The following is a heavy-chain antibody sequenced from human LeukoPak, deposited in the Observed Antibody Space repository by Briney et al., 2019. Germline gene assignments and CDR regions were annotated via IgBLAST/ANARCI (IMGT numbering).Heavy chain of an antibody. Sequence: PGGSLRLSCAASGFTFSSYAMHWVRQAPGKGLEWVAVISYGGSNKYYADSVKGRFTISRDNSKNTLYLQMNSLRAEDTAVYYCARDNYYGSGNDCWGQGTLVTVSS. CDR2: ISYGGSNK. CDR1: GFTFSSYA. J-gene: IGHJ4*02. V-gene: IGHV3-30*04. D-gene: IGHD3-10*01. CDR3: ARDNYYGSGNDC.